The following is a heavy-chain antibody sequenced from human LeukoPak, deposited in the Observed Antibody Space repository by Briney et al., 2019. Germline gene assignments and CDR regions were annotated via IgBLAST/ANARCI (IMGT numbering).Heavy chain of an antibody. J-gene: IGHJ6*03. D-gene: IGHD6-13*01. CDR2: IYYSGST. CDR3: ARNIPGYSSSWYYYYYMDV. CDR1: GGSISSSSYY. V-gene: IGHV4-39*01. Sequence: SETLSLTCTVSGGSISSSSYYWGWIRQPPGKGLEWIGSIYYSGSTYYNPSLKSRVTISVDTSKNQFSLKLSSVTAADTAVYYCARNIPGYSSSWYYYYYMDVWGKGTTVTISS.